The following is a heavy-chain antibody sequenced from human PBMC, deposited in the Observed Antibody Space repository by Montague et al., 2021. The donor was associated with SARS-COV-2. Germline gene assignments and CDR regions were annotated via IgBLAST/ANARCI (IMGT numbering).Heavy chain of an antibody. D-gene: IGHD3-9*01. CDR1: GFSLSTSDVG. V-gene: IGHV2-5*02. CDR2: IYGDDDN. Sequence: PALVKPTQTLTLTCTFSGFSLSTSDVGVAWIRQPPGKAPEFLALIYGDDDNRYNTSLKSRLTITKVTSKNQVVLTMTNVDPVDTATYYCAHFGILRYFDPWGQGTLVTVSS. CDR3: AHFGILRYFDP. J-gene: IGHJ5*02.